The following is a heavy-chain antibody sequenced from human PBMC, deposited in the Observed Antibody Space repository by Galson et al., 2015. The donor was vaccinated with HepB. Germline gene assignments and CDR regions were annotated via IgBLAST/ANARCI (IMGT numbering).Heavy chain of an antibody. J-gene: IGHJ4*02. CDR1: GYTFTSYA. V-gene: IGHV1-3*01. D-gene: IGHD3-3*01. CDR2: INAGNDNT. CDR3: ARGSRYYDFWSGYYTFIDY. Sequence: SVKVSCKASGYTFTSYAMHWVRQAPGQRLEWMGWINAGNDNTKYSQKFQGRVTITRDTSASTAYMELSSLRSEDKAVYYCARGSRYYDFWSGYYTFIDYWGQGTLVTVSS.